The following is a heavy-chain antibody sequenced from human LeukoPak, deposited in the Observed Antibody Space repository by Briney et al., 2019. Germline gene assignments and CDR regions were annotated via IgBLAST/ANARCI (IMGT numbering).Heavy chain of an antibody. V-gene: IGHV1-69*13. CDR3: ARDPRTVYCSGGSCYYYYYMDV. D-gene: IGHD2-15*01. Sequence: GASVKVSCKASGGTFSSYAISWVRQAPGQGLEWMGGIIPIFGTANYAQKFQGRVTITADESTSTAYMELSSLRSEDTAVYYCARDPRTVYCSGGSCYYYYYMDVWGKGTTVTISS. CDR1: GGTFSSYA. CDR2: IIPIFGTA. J-gene: IGHJ6*03.